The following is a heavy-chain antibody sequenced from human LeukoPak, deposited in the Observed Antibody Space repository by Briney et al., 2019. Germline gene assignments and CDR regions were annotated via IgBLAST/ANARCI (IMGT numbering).Heavy chain of an antibody. J-gene: IGHJ5*02. Sequence: ASVKVSCKASGYTFTSYGISWVRQAPGQGLEWMGWISAYNGNTNYAQKLQGRVTMTTDTSTSTAYMELRSLRSDDTAVYYCARGRYDFWSGYSGSGGKGAFDPWGQGTLVTISS. CDR3: ARGRYDFWSGYSGSGGKGAFDP. D-gene: IGHD3-3*01. CDR2: ISAYNGNT. CDR1: GYTFTSYG. V-gene: IGHV1-18*01.